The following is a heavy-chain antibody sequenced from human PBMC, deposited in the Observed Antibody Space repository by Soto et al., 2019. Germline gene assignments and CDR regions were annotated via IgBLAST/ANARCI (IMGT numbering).Heavy chain of an antibody. Sequence: VASVKVSCKASGYTFTSYGISWVRQAPGQGLEWMGWISAYNGNTNYAQKLQGRVTMTTDTSTSTAYMELRSLRSDDTAVYYCARDGFLDLYNWFDPWGQGTLVTVSS. J-gene: IGHJ5*02. CDR2: ISAYNGNT. V-gene: IGHV1-18*01. CDR1: GYTFTSYG. CDR3: ARDGFLDLYNWFDP. D-gene: IGHD3-3*01.